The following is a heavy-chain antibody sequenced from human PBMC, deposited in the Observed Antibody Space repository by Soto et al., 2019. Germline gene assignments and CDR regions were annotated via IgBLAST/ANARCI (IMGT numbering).Heavy chain of an antibody. D-gene: IGHD4-17*01. CDR3: ARHFYYGDYRGY. CDR1: GGSISSSSYY. Sequence: QLQLQESGPGLVKPSETLSLTCTVSGGSISSSSYYWGWIRQPPGKGLEWIGSIYYSGSTYYNPSLERXXTTSVDTSKNQFSLKLSSVTAADTAVYYCARHFYYGDYRGYWGQGTLVTVSS. V-gene: IGHV4-39*01. J-gene: IGHJ4*02. CDR2: IYYSGST.